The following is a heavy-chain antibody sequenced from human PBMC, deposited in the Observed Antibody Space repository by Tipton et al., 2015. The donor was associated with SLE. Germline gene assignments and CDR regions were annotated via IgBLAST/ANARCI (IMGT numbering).Heavy chain of an antibody. D-gene: IGHD3-16*02. Sequence: TLSLTCAVYGGSFGGYYWGWVRQPPGKGVEGIGEINQSGSTNYNPSLKSRVTISVDMSKNQFSLKLNSVTAADTAVYYCARAGYQPHYYFDYWGQGTLVTVSS. V-gene: IGHV4-34*01. J-gene: IGHJ4*02. CDR2: INQSGST. CDR3: ARAGYQPHYYFDY. CDR1: GGSFGGYY.